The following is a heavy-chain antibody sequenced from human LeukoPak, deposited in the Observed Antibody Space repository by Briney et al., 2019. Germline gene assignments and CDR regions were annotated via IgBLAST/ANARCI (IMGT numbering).Heavy chain of an antibody. CDR2: IYTSGST. Sequence: SETLSLTCTVSGGSISSYYWSWIRQPAGKGLEWIGRIYTSGSTNYNPSLKSRVTMSVDTSKNQFSLKLSSVTAADTAVYYCVSTAYNDFWSGRPGYFDYWGQGALVTVSS. D-gene: IGHD3-3*01. J-gene: IGHJ4*02. V-gene: IGHV4-4*07. CDR3: VSTAYNDFWSGRPGYFDY. CDR1: GGSISSYY.